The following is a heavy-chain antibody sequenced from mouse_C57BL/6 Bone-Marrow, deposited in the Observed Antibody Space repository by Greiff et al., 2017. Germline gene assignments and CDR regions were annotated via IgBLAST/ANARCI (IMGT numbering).Heavy chain of an antibody. V-gene: IGHV1-72*01. D-gene: IGHD1-1*01. CDR3: ASRILRSHYYAMDY. J-gene: IGHJ4*01. Sequence: QVHVKQPGAELVKPGASVKLSCKASGYTFPSYWMHWVKQRPGRGLEWIGKIDPKSGGTKYNEKFKSKATLTVDTPSSTAYMQRSSLTSEDSAVYYCASRILRSHYYAMDYWGQGTSVTVSS. CDR2: IDPKSGGT. CDR1: GYTFPSYW.